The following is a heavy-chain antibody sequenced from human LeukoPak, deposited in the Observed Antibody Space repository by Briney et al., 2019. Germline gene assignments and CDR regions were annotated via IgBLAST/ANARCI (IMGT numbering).Heavy chain of an antibody. D-gene: IGHD6-19*01. J-gene: IGHJ4*02. CDR2: IYRSGST. Sequence: SETLSLTCAVSGYSIRSGYYWGWIRQTPGKGLEWIGSIYRSGSTYYNPSLKSRVTISLDMSKNHFSLKLSSVTAADTAVYFCARRYTSGWFFDYWGQGTLVTVSS. V-gene: IGHV4-38-2*01. CDR1: GYSIRSGYY. CDR3: ARRYTSGWFFDY.